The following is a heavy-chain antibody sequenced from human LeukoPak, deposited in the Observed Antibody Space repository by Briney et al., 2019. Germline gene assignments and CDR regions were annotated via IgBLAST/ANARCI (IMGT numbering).Heavy chain of an antibody. D-gene: IGHD2-21*01. CDR2: IIPIFGTA. CDR3: ARTLIVANTYNWFDP. CDR1: GGTFSSYA. V-gene: IGHV1-69*13. J-gene: IGHJ5*02. Sequence: SVTVSCKASGGTFSSYAISWVRQAPGQGLEWMGGIIPIFGTANYAQKFQGRVTITADESTSTAYMELSSLRSEDTAVYYCARTLIVANTYNWFDPWGQGTLVTVSS.